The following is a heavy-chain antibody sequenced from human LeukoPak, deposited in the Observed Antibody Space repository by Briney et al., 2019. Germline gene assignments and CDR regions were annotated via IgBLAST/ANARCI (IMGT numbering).Heavy chain of an antibody. J-gene: IGHJ4*02. CDR1: GGSISNYY. Sequence: SETLSLTCTVSGGSISNYYWSWIRQPPGKGLEWIGYIYYTGDTNYNPSLKSRVTISVDMSKNQLSLRLNSVTTADTAVYYCVRTAGRDGGYWGQGALVTVSS. CDR3: VRTAGRDGGY. D-gene: IGHD1-26*01. CDR2: IYYTGDT. V-gene: IGHV4-59*01.